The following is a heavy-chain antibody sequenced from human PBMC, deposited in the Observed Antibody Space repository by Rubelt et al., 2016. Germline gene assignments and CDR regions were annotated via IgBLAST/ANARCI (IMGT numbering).Heavy chain of an antibody. Sequence: QLQLQESGPGLVKPSETLSLTCTVSGGSISSSSYYWGWIRQPPGTGLDWIGSIYSSGSTYYNPCRKSGGTISGDTSKNQFSLKLSLTAADTAGYDCANDAFDIWGQGTMVTISS. V-gene: IGHV4-39*01. CDR2: IYSSGST. CDR1: GGSISSSSYY. CDR3: ANDAFDI. J-gene: IGHJ3*02.